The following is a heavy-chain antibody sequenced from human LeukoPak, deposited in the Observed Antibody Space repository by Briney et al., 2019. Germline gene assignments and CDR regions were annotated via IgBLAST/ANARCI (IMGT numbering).Heavy chain of an antibody. V-gene: IGHV3-23*01. CDR2: VSGSGDTT. D-gene: IGHD3-22*01. CDR3: AKARSNSGYSTSDS. CDR1: GFTFSNYG. Sequence: GGSLRLSCAASGFTFSNYGMSWVRQVPGKGLEWVSTVSGSGDTTYYADSVKGRFTISRDNPKNTLYLQMNGLRAEDTALYYCAKARSNSGYSTSDSWGQGTLVTVSS. J-gene: IGHJ4*02.